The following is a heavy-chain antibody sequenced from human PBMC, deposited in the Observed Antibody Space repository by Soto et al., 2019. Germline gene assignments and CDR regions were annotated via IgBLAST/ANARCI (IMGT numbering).Heavy chain of an antibody. CDR1: GHSFTSYW. V-gene: IGHV5-10-1*01. CDR2: IDPSDSYT. D-gene: IGHD1-26*01. CDR3: GATRRGGGATPLGYYYYGMDV. J-gene: IGHJ6*02. Sequence: GESLKISCKGSGHSFTSYWISWVRQMPGKGLEWMGRIDPSDSYTNYSPSFQGHVTISADKSISTAYLQWSSLKASDTAMYYCGATRRGGGATPLGYYYYGMDVWGQGTTVTVSS.